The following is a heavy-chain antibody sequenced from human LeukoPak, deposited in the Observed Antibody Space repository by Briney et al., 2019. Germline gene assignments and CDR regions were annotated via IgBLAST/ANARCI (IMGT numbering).Heavy chain of an antibody. CDR3: ARLTLLVGAEPRGSFDY. CDR1: GYSFTSYW. Sequence: RGESLKISCKGSGYSFTSYWIGWVRQMPGKGLEWMGIIYPGDSDTRYSPSFQGQVTISVDKSISTAYLQWTSLKASDTAMYYCARLTLLVGAEPRGSFDYWGQGTLVTVSS. D-gene: IGHD1-26*01. V-gene: IGHV5-51*01. CDR2: IYPGDSDT. J-gene: IGHJ4*02.